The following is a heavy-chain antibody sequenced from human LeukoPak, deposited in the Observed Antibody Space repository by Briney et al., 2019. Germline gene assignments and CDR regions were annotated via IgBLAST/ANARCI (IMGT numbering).Heavy chain of an antibody. D-gene: IGHD7-27*01. CDR1: GFTFSSYG. Sequence: GRSLRLSCAASGFTFSSYGMHWVRQAPGKELEWLAVISYDGSNKYYADSVKGRFTISRDNSKNTLYLQMNSLRAEDTAVYYCAKDKLGMEYYFDYWGQGTLVTVSS. CDR3: AKDKLGMEYYFDY. V-gene: IGHV3-30*18. J-gene: IGHJ4*02. CDR2: ISYDGSNK.